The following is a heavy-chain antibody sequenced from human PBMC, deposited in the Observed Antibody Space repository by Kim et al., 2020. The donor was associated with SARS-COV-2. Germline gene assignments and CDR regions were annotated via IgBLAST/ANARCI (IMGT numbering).Heavy chain of an antibody. Sequence: SETLSLTCAVYGGSFTDYYWSWIRQPPGKGLEWIGEINPNGDTNYNPSLKTRVSISVHSSKNQFSLRLTSVTAADTGVYYCAREYYSSAFNWFDPWGQGTLVIVSS. J-gene: IGHJ5*02. V-gene: IGHV4-34*01. CDR1: GGSFTDYY. CDR3: AREYYSSAFNWFDP. D-gene: IGHD3-10*01. CDR2: INPNGDT.